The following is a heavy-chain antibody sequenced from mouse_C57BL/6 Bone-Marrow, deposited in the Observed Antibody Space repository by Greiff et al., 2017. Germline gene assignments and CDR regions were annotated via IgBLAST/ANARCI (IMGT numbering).Heavy chain of an antibody. CDR3: ARVDY. J-gene: IGHJ4*01. V-gene: IGHV1-69*01. CDR2: IDPSDSYT. Sequence: VQLQQPGAELVMPGASVKLSCKASGYTFTSYWMHWVKQRPGQGLEWIGEIDPSDSYTNYNQKFKGKSTLTVDKSSSTAYMQLSILTSEDSAVYYCARVDYWGQGTSVTVSS. CDR1: GYTFTSYW.